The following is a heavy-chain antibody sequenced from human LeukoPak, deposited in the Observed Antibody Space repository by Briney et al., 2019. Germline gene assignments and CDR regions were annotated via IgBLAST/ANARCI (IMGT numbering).Heavy chain of an antibody. V-gene: IGHV3-7*04. Sequence: TGGSLRLSCAASGFTFRSHWMSWVRQAPGKGLQWVASIKQDGSEKLYLDSVRGRLTISRDNAENSLYLQMNSLRDEDTAVYYCARLVGMVTTYDIWGQGTMVTVSS. D-gene: IGHD5-24*01. J-gene: IGHJ3*02. CDR2: IKQDGSEK. CDR1: GFTFRSHW. CDR3: ARLVGMVTTYDI.